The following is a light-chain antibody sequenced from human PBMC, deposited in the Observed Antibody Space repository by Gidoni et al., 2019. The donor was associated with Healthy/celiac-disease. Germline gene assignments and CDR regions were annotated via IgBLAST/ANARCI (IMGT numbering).Light chain of an antibody. Sequence: QSVLTQPPSASGTPGRGVTISCSGSRSNIGNNYVYWYQHLPGTAPKLLIYRNNQPPSGVPDRFSGSKSGTSASLAISVLRSEDEADYYCAAWDDSLSGPVFGGGTKLTVL. J-gene: IGLJ3*02. CDR3: AAWDDSLSGPV. CDR2: RNN. V-gene: IGLV1-47*01. CDR1: RSNIGNNY.